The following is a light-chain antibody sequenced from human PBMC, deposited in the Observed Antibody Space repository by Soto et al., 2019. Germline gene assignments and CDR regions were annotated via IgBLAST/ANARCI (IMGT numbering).Light chain of an antibody. CDR2: DNN. CDR3: QSYDSSLSGYV. CDR1: SSNIGAGYD. Sequence: QSVLTQPPSLSGAPGQRVTISCTGSSSNIGAGYDVHWYQQLPGTAPKLLIYDNNDRPSGVPDRFSGSKSGTSASLAISGLQAEDEADYYCQSYDSSLSGYVFGAGTDATVL. V-gene: IGLV1-40*01. J-gene: IGLJ1*01.